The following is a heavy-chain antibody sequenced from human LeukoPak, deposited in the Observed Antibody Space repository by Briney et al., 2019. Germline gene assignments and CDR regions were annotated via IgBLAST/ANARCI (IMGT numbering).Heavy chain of an antibody. V-gene: IGHV1-8*01. Sequence: ASVKVSCKASRYTFSNYDINWVRQATGQGLEWMGWMSPNSGNTGYAQKFQGRVTMTRNTSISTAYMELTSLRSDDTAVYYCARVVDTAMVVGMDVWGQGTTVTVSS. J-gene: IGHJ6*02. CDR3: ARVVDTAMVVGMDV. D-gene: IGHD5-18*01. CDR1: RYTFSNYD. CDR2: MSPNSGNT.